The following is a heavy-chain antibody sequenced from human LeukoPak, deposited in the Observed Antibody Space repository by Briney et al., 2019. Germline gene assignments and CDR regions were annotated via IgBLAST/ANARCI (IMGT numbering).Heavy chain of an antibody. CDR2: ISYDGSNK. D-gene: IGHD2-2*01. V-gene: IGHV3-30-3*01. CDR1: RFTFSTY. Sequence: GGSLRLSCTASRFTFSTYHWVRQAPGKGLEWVAAISYDGSNKYYADSVKGRFTTSRDNSKNTLYLQMNSLRAEDTAVYYCASTYCSSTSCYPDAFDIWGQGTMVTVSS. J-gene: IGHJ3*02. CDR3: ASTYCSSTSCYPDAFDI.